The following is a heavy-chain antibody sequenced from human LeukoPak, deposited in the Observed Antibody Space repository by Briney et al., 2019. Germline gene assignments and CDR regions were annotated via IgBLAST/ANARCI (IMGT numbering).Heavy chain of an antibody. CDR1: SGSISSSSYY. V-gene: IGHV4-39*07. CDR3: ARVKGHIVVVTAQNAFDI. D-gene: IGHD2-21*02. Sequence: SETLSLTCTVSSGSISSSSYYWGWIRQPPGKGLEWIGSIYYSGSTYYNPSLKSRVTISVDTSKNQFSLKLSSVTAADTAVYYCARVKGHIVVVTAQNAFDIWGQGTMVTVSS. J-gene: IGHJ3*02. CDR2: IYYSGST.